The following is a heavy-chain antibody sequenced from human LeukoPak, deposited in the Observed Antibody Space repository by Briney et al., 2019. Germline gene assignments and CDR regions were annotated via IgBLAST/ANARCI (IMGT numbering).Heavy chain of an antibody. J-gene: IGHJ6*03. V-gene: IGHV1-69*05. D-gene: IGHD6-13*01. CDR2: IIPIFGTT. CDR3: AGGSTAAGNDIYYYYYMDV. Sequence: SVKVSCKASGDTFSSYAISWVRQAPGQGLEWMGGIIPIFGTTNYAQKFQGRVTITTDESTSTAYMELSSLRFEDTAVYYCAGGSTAAGNDIYYYYYMDVWGKGTTVTVSS. CDR1: GDTFSSYA.